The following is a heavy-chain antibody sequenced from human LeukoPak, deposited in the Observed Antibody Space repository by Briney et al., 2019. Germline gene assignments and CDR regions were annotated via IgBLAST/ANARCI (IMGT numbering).Heavy chain of an antibody. Sequence: GGSLRLSCAASGFTVSSNYMSWVRQAPGKGLEWVSGIYSGGSTYDADSVKGRFTISRDNSTNTMYLQMDSLRAEDTAVYYCATLRDLLWLGELLNWGQGTLVTVSS. V-gene: IGHV3-66*01. CDR1: GFTVSSNY. D-gene: IGHD3-10*01. CDR2: IYSGGST. CDR3: ATLRDLLWLGELLN. J-gene: IGHJ4*02.